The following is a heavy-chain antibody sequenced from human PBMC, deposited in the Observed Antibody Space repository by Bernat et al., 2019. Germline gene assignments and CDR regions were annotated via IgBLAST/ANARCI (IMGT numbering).Heavy chain of an antibody. Sequence: VQLVESGGGLVQPGGSLRVSCAASGFSFSSYWMHWVRQAPGEGLVWVSCINGDGVRTRDADSVKGRFTISRDNAKNTLYLQMNSLRDEDTAVYYCARGSASARTDDSFDIWGQGTVVTVSS. CDR1: GFSFSSYW. V-gene: IGHV3-74*01. J-gene: IGHJ3*02. CDR2: INGDGVRT. CDR3: ARGSASARTDDSFDI. D-gene: IGHD3/OR15-3a*01.